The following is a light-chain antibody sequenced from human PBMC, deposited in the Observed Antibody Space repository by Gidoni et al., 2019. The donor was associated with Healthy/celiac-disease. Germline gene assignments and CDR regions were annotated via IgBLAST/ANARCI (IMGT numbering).Light chain of an antibody. J-gene: IGKJ1*01. V-gene: IGKV1-39*01. CDR1: QSISSY. CDR3: QQSYSTPPT. Sequence: DIQMTQSPSSLSASVGDRVTITCRASQSISSYLNWYQQKPGKAPKLLIYAASSLQSGVPSRFSGSGSGTVFTLTISSLQPEDFATYYCQQSYSTPPTFGQXTKVEIK. CDR2: AAS.